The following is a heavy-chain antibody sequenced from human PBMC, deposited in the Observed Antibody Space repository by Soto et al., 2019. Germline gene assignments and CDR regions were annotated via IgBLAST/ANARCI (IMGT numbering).Heavy chain of an antibody. Sequence: QVHLVQSGAEVKKPGASVKVSCKGSGYAFTTYGITWVRQAPGQGLEWMGWISAHNGNTNYPPKLQGRVTVTRDTSTSTAYMELRSLRSDDTAVYYCARGRYGDYWGQGALVTVSS. CDR2: ISAHNGNT. CDR3: ARGRYGDY. CDR1: GYAFTTYG. D-gene: IGHD1-1*01. J-gene: IGHJ4*02. V-gene: IGHV1-18*01.